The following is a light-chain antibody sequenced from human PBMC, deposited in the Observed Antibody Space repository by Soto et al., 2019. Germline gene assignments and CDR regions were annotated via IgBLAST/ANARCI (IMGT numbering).Light chain of an antibody. CDR3: QQYSNWPWT. J-gene: IGKJ1*01. CDR2: GAS. V-gene: IGKV3-15*01. CDR1: QDVSSN. Sequence: EMVVTQSPATLSVSPGERATLSCRASQDVSSNLAWYQQKPGQAPRLLIYGASTRATGIPARFSGSGSGTEFTLTISSLQSEDFAVYYCQQYSNWPWTFGQGTKVEI.